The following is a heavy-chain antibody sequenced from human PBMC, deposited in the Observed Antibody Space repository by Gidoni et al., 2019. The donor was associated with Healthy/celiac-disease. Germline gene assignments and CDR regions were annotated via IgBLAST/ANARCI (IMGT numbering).Heavy chain of an antibody. V-gene: IGHV1-69*01. D-gene: IGHD6-19*01. Sequence: QVQLVQSGAEVTQPGSSVTVSCKASGGHCSSYAIRWVRQAPGQGLEWMGGFIPSFGTANYAQKFQGRVTITADESTSTAYMELSSLRSEDTAVYYCARGREQWQVYFDYWGQGTLVTVSS. J-gene: IGHJ4*02. CDR3: ARGREQWQVYFDY. CDR2: FIPSFGTA. CDR1: GGHCSSYA.